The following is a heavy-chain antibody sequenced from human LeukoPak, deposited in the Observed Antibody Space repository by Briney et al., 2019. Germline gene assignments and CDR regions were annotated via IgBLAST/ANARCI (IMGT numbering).Heavy chain of an antibody. Sequence: PGGSLRLSCAASGFTFSSHGMHWVRQAPGKGLEWVAVIWYDGSNTYYADSVKGRFTISRDNSKNTLYLQMTSLGVEDTAVYHCARDKSPGWFDPWGQGTLVTVSS. CDR1: GFTFSSHG. J-gene: IGHJ5*02. CDR3: ARDKSPGWFDP. V-gene: IGHV3-33*01. CDR2: IWYDGSNT.